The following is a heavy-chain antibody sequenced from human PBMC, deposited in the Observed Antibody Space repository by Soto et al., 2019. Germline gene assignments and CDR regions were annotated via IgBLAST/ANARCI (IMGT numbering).Heavy chain of an antibody. V-gene: IGHV3-33*01. CDR3: ARDQLVGATRFDY. CDR2: IWYDGSNK. D-gene: IGHD1-26*01. J-gene: IGHJ4*02. Sequence: PGGSLRLSCAASGFTFSSYGMHWVRQAPGKGLEWVAVIWYDGSNKYYADSVKGRFTISRDNSKNTLYLQMNSLRAEDTAVYYCARDQLVGATRFDYWGQGTLVTVSS. CDR1: GFTFSSYG.